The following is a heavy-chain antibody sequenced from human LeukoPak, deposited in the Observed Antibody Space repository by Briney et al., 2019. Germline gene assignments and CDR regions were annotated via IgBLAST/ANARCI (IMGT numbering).Heavy chain of an antibody. V-gene: IGHV3-7*01. J-gene: IGHJ4*02. CDR2: IKQDGSEQ. CDR1: GFIFGAYW. D-gene: IGHD3-3*01. Sequence: GGSLRLSCAASGFIFGAYWMTWVRQAPGKGLEWVGNIKQDGSEQYYMDSVKGRITISRDNAKKSLFLQMNSLTAEDTGLYYCVRSLERFGTRDYWGQGTLVTVSS. CDR3: VRSLERFGTRDY.